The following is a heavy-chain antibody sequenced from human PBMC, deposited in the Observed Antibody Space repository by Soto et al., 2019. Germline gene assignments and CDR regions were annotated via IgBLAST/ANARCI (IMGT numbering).Heavy chain of an antibody. D-gene: IGHD1-26*01. J-gene: IGHJ4*02. Sequence: QVQLVQSGAEVKKPGSSVKVSCKTSGGTFGSYGISWVRQAPGQGFEWMGGIIPIFGTANYAQKFQGRVTITADVSTSTAYMELSSLRSEDTAVYFCAREGFSASYYGYWGQGTLVTVSS. CDR2: IIPIFGTA. CDR1: GGTFGSYG. CDR3: AREGFSASYYGY. V-gene: IGHV1-69*01.